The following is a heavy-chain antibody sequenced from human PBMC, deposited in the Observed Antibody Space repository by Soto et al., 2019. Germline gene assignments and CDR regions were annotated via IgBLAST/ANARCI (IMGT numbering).Heavy chain of an antibody. D-gene: IGHD3-22*01. CDR2: ISSSSSYI. CDR3: ARRYFDGSGAPLGGMDV. J-gene: IGHJ6*02. CDR1: GFTFSSYS. V-gene: IGHV3-21*01. Sequence: GGSLRLSCAASGFTFSSYSMNWVRQAPGKGLEWVSSISSSSSYIYYADSVKGRFTISRDNAKNSLYLQMNSLRAEDTSVYYFARRYFDGSGAPLGGMDVWSQGTTVTVSS.